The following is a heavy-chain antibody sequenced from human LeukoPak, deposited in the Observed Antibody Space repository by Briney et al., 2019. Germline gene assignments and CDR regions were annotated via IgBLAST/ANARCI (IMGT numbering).Heavy chain of an antibody. V-gene: IGHV3-23*01. J-gene: IGHJ4*02. CDR3: ARDSSHYLGSSDY. CDR2: ISGSGGST. CDR1: GFTFSSYA. Sequence: GGSLRLSCAASGFTFSSYAMSWVRQAPGKGLEWVSAISGSGGSTYYADSMKGRFTISRDNTKNTLNLQMNSLRDEDTAIYYCARDSSHYLGSSDYWGQGTLVTVSS. D-gene: IGHD6-6*01.